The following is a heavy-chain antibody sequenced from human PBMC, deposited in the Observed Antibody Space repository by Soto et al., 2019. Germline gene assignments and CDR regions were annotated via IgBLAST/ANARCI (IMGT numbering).Heavy chain of an antibody. V-gene: IGHV4-34*01. Sequence: PSETLYLPCAVYGGSFSGYYWSWIRQPPGKGLEWIGEINHSGSTNYNPSLKSRVPTSVDTSKNPFSLKLSSVTAADTAVYYCARGDYYSSSTSSHWRRYYYDHGMDVPGQGITFTLS. CDR3: ARGDYYSSSTSSHWRRYYYDHGMDV. CDR1: GGSFSGYY. CDR2: INHSGST. J-gene: IGHJ6*02. D-gene: IGHD2-2*01.